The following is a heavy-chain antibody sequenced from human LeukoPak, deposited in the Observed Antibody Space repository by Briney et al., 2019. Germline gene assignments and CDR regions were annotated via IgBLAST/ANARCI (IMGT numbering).Heavy chain of an antibody. V-gene: IGHV3-23*01. J-gene: IGHJ4*02. CDR3: AKSLWLDS. CDR2: ISGSGTST. CDR1: GFTFSSYA. Sequence: GGSLRLSCAASGFTFSSYAMSWVRQAPGKGLEWVSGISGSGTSTYYADSVKGRFTIYRDNSKNTLYLQMNSLRAEDTAEYYCAKSLWLDSWGQGTLVTVSS. D-gene: IGHD2-21*01.